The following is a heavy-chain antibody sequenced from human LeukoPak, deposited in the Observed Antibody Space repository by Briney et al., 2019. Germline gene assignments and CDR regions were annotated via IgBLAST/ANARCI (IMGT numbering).Heavy chain of an antibody. CDR3: ARDSNYGGNAYYYYYMGV. V-gene: IGHV3-30*04. CDR2: ISYVGSNK. D-gene: IGHD4-23*01. Sequence: QTGGSLRLSCAASGFTFSSYAMHWVRQAPGKGLEWVAVISYVGSNKYYADSVKGRFTISRDNSKNTLYLQMSSLRAEDTAVYYCARDSNYGGNAYYYYYMGVWGKGTTVTVSS. J-gene: IGHJ6*03. CDR1: GFTFSSYA.